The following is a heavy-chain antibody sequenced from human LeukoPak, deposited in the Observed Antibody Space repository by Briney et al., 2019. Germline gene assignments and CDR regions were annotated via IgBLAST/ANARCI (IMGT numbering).Heavy chain of an antibody. CDR1: GGTFSNYA. Sequence: SVKVSCKASGGTFSNYAINWVRQAPGQGLEWMGGIIPIFGTANYAHKFQGRVTITADESTSTAYMELSSLRSEDTAVYYCARRQNTVTDYYYYGMDVWGQGTTVTVSS. CDR2: IIPIFGTA. V-gene: IGHV1-69*13. D-gene: IGHD4-17*01. CDR3: ARRQNTVTDYYYYGMDV. J-gene: IGHJ6*02.